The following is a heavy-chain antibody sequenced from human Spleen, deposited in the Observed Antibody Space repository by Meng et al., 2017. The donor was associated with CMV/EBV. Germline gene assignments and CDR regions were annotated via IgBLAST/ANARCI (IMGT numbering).Heavy chain of an antibody. CDR3: ARGYGSSRITIFGVVPDRDFDY. D-gene: IGHD3-3*01. V-gene: IGHV4-34*01. J-gene: IGHJ4*02. Sequence: SETLSLTCAVYGGSFSGYYWSWIRQPPGKGLEWIGEINHSGSTNYNPSFKSRVTISVDTSKNQFSLKLSSVTAADTAVYYCARGYGSSRITIFGVVPDRDFDYWGQGTLVTVSS. CDR1: GGSFSGYY. CDR2: INHSGST.